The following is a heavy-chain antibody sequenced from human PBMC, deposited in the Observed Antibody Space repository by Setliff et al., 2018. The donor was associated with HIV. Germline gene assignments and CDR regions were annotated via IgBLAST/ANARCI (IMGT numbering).Heavy chain of an antibody. V-gene: IGHV3-74*01. J-gene: IGHJ4*02. Sequence: PGGSLRLSCVASTRISTPDWIHWVRQAPGAGLVWVARINSAGSSSSYADSVKGRFTISRDNTNNLLYLQMNSLRAEDTAIYFCARDFTELASFDYWGQGTLVTVSS. D-gene: IGHD1-1*01. CDR1: TRISTPDW. CDR2: INSAGSSS. CDR3: ARDFTELASFDY.